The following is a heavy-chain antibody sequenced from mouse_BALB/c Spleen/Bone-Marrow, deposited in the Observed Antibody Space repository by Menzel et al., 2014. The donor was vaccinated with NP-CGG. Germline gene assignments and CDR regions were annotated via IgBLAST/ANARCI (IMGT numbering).Heavy chain of an antibody. CDR2: INPYNGDT. D-gene: IGHD2-1*01. CDR1: GYSFTGHF. J-gene: IGHJ4*01. Sequence: VQLQQSGPELVKPGASVKISCKASGYSFTGHFMNWVKQSHGKSLEWIGRINPYNGDTFYNQKFKGKATLTVDKSSSTAHMELLSLTSEDSAVYYCGSRGNYDEGRYWGQGTSVTVSS. CDR3: GSRGNYDEGRY. V-gene: IGHV1-37*01.